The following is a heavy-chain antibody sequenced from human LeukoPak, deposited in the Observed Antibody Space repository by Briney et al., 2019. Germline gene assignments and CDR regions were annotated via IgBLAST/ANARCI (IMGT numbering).Heavy chain of an antibody. CDR2: ISSSSSYI. CDR1: GFTFSSYS. V-gene: IGHV3-21*01. J-gene: IGHJ4*02. Sequence: KAGGSLRLSCAASGFTFSSYSMNWVRQAPGKGLEWVSSISSSSSYIYYADSVKGRFTISRDNAKNSLYLQMNSLRAEDTAVYYCARDNAYYDSSGYYGGWGQGTLVTVSS. D-gene: IGHD3-22*01. CDR3: ARDNAYYDSSGYYGG.